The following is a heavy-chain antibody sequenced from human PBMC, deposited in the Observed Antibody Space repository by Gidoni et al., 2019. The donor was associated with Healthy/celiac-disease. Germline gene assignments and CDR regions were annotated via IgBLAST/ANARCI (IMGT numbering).Heavy chain of an antibody. CDR3: ARHGGGAVAGLDPFDY. Sequence: EVQLVQSGAEVKKPGESRRISCKGSGSSFTSYWISWVRQMPGKGLEWMGRIDPSDSYTNYSPSFQGHVTISADKSISTAYLQWSSLKASDTAMYYCARHGGGAVAGLDPFDYWGQGTLVTVSS. V-gene: IGHV5-10-1*03. D-gene: IGHD6-19*01. J-gene: IGHJ4*02. CDR1: GSSFTSYW. CDR2: IDPSDSYT.